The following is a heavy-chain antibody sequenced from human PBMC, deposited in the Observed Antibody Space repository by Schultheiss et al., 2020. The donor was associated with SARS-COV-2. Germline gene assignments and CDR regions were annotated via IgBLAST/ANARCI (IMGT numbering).Heavy chain of an antibody. Sequence: SETLSLTCTVSGGSIRSGESYWSWIRQSPGKGLEWIGYIHYTGGTEYNPSLKSRVTISRDTSKNQLSLKLTAVTAADTAVYYCARVGDSRSYRYFNVWGQGTLVTVSS. V-gene: IGHV4-30-4*01. D-gene: IGHD3-22*01. CDR2: IHYTGGT. CDR3: ARVGDSRSYRYFNV. CDR1: GGSIRSGESY. J-gene: IGHJ4*02.